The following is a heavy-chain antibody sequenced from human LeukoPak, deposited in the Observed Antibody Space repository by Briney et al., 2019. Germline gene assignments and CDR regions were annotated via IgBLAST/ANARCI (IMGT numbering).Heavy chain of an antibody. CDR1: GGAFNSYP. Sequence: SVKVSCKASGGAFNSYPISWVRQAPGQGLEWMGRIIPILGRANYAQKFQGRVTITADKFTSTAYMELRSLRSDDTAVYYCARRGGDSSGNFDYWGQGTLVTVSS. V-gene: IGHV1-69*02. CDR2: IIPILGRA. J-gene: IGHJ4*02. CDR3: ARRGGDSSGNFDY. D-gene: IGHD3-22*01.